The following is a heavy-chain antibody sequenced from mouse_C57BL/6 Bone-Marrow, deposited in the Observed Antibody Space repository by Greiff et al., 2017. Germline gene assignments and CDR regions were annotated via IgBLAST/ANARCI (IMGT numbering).Heavy chain of an antibody. CDR1: GYTFTDYE. Sequence: VQLKQSGAELVRPGASVTLSCKASGYTFTDYEMHWVKQTPVHGLEWIGAIDPETGGTAYNQKFKGKAILTADKSSSTAYMELRSLTSEDSAVYYCTKLNWYYFDYWGQGTTLTVSS. CDR2: IDPETGGT. D-gene: IGHD4-1*01. V-gene: IGHV1-15*01. J-gene: IGHJ2*01. CDR3: TKLNWYYFDY.